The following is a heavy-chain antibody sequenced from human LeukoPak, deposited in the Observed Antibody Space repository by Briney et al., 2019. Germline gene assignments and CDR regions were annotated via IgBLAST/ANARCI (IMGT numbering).Heavy chain of an antibody. CDR1: HYSINSGYY. Sequence: SETLSLTCAVSHYSINSGYYWSWIRQPPGKGLEWIGSIWHSGTTYYSPSLQSRVTISVDTSKNQFSLKLSSVTAADTAVYYCAVGATHYYMDVWGKGTTVTVSS. D-gene: IGHD3-16*01. V-gene: IGHV4-38-2*01. J-gene: IGHJ6*03. CDR3: AVGATHYYMDV. CDR2: IWHSGTT.